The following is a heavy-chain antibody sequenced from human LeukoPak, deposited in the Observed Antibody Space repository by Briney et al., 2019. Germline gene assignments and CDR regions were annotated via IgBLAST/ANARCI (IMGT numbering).Heavy chain of an antibody. CDR2: IWYDGTNK. CDR1: GFTFSDFG. Sequence: PGRSLRLSCAASGFTFSDFGMHWVRHAPGKGLEWVAVIWYDGTNKYYADSVKGRFTISRDNSKNTLYLQMNSLRVEDTAVYYCAGGYSYADYWGQGTQVTVSS. D-gene: IGHD5-18*01. V-gene: IGHV3-33*01. J-gene: IGHJ4*02. CDR3: AGGYSYADY.